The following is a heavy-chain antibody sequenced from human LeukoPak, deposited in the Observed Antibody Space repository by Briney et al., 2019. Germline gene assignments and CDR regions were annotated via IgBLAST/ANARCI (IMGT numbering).Heavy chain of an antibody. V-gene: IGHV1-8*01. CDR1: GYTFTSYD. D-gene: IGHD3-10*01. CDR3: AKRAGMVRGRNWFDP. Sequence: RASVKVSCKASGYTFTSYDINWVRQATGQGLEWMGWMNPNSGNTGYAQKFQGRVTMTRNTSISTAYMELSSLRSEDTAVYYCAKRAGMVRGRNWFDPWGQGTLVTVSS. CDR2: MNPNSGNT. J-gene: IGHJ5*02.